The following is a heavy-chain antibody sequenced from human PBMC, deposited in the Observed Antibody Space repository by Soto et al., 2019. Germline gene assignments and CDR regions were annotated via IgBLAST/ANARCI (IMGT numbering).Heavy chain of an antibody. V-gene: IGHV3-30*18. CDR2: ISYDGSNK. D-gene: IGHD2-21*02. J-gene: IGHJ6*02. Sequence: SSYGMHWVRQAPGKGLGWVTVISYDGSNKYYADSVKGRFTISRDNSKNTLYLQMNSLRAEDTAVYYCAKLGTWADIVVVTAQPLVGMDVWGQGTTVTVSS. CDR1: SSYG. CDR3: AKLGTWADIVVVTAQPLVGMDV.